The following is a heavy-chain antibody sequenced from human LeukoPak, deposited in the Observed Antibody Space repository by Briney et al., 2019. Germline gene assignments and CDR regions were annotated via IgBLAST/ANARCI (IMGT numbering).Heavy chain of an antibody. J-gene: IGHJ6*02. D-gene: IGHD2-8*01. CDR3: ARGPDCTNGVCFDYYYYGMDV. CDR2: IYYSGST. CDR1: GGSISSGDYY. Sequence: SETLSLTCTVSGGSISSGDYYWSWIRQHPGKGLEWIGYIYYSGSTYYNPSLKSRVTISVDTSKNQFSLKLSSVTAADTAVYYCARGPDCTNGVCFDYYYYGMDVWGQGTTVTVSS. V-gene: IGHV4-31*03.